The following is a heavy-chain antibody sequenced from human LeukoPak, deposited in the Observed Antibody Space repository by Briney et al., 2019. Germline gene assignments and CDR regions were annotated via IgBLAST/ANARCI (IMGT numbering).Heavy chain of an antibody. Sequence: PSETLSLTCAVSGYSISSGYYWGWTRQPPGKGLEWIGSIYHSGSTYYNPSLKSRVTISVDTSKNQFSLKLSSVTAADTAVYYCARLGAFDIWGQGTMVTVSS. V-gene: IGHV4-38-2*01. CDR2: IYHSGST. J-gene: IGHJ3*02. CDR1: GYSISSGYY. CDR3: ARLGAFDI. D-gene: IGHD7-27*01.